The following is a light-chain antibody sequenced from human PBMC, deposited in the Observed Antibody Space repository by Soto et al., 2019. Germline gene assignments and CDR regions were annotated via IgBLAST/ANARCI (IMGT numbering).Light chain of an antibody. Sequence: EIVLTHSPGSLSLSPGERATLSCRASSSVPSIYLAWYQQKPGQAPRVLIYAASSRATGIPDRFSGSGSGTDFTLTVDRLEPEDFALYFCQQCATSPWTFGQGTKVDIK. CDR1: SSVPSIY. V-gene: IGKV3-20*01. J-gene: IGKJ1*01. CDR3: QQCATSPWT. CDR2: AAS.